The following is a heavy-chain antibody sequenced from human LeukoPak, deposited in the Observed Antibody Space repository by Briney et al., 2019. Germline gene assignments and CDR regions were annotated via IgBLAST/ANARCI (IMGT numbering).Heavy chain of an antibody. CDR1: GASVTSNY. CDR3: ARLDCGGDCFVDY. Sequence: SETLSLTCTVSGASVTSNYWRSSRQPPGKGLEWIGYIYYSGTTTYNPSLERRVTMSVDMSKTQVSLRLHSVTATDTAMYYCARLDCGGDCFVDYWGQGTLVTVSS. D-gene: IGHD2-21*02. J-gene: IGHJ4*02. V-gene: IGHV4-59*08. CDR2: IYYSGTT.